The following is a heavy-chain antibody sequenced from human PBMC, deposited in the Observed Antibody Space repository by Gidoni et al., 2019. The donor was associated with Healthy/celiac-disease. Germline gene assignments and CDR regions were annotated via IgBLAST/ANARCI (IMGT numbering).Heavy chain of an antibody. CDR3: AKDIGFVPGGAFDI. D-gene: IGHD3-10*01. Sequence: GISWNSGSIGYADSVKGRFTISRDNAKNSLYLQMSLRAEDTALYYCAKDIGFVPGGAFDIWGQGTMVTVSS. V-gene: IGHV3-9*01. J-gene: IGHJ3*02. CDR2: ISWNSGSI.